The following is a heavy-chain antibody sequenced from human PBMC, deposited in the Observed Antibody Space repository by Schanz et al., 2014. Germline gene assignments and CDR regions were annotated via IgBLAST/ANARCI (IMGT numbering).Heavy chain of an antibody. V-gene: IGHV3-7*03. J-gene: IGHJ3*01. CDR1: GFSISFHW. Sequence: EVQLVESGGGLVKPGRSLSLSCAASGFSISFHWMSWVRQAPGKGPEWVANIKQDGSEKYYVDSVKGRFTISRDNAKNSLYLQMNSLRAEDTAVYFCARDGGRDGYNLAFDVWGQGTLVTVSS. CDR3: ARDGGRDGYNLAFDV. CDR2: IKQDGSEK. D-gene: IGHD5-12*01.